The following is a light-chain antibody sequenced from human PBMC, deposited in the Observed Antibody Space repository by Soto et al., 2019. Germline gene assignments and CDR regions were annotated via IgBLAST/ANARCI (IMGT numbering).Light chain of an antibody. V-gene: IGKV3-20*01. J-gene: IGKJ1*01. CDR1: QSVSSTS. CDR3: QQYGISPKT. CDR2: AAS. Sequence: EIVLTQSPGTLSLSPGERATLSCRASQSVSSTSLAWYQRKPGRAPRLLMYAASTRATGIPDRFSGSGSGTDFTLTISRLEPEDFAVYYCQQYGISPKTFGPGTKVDIK.